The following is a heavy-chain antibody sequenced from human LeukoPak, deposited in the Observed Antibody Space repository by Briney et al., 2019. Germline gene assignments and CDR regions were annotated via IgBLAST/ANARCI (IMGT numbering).Heavy chain of an antibody. CDR1: GFTFRNYA. CDR3: VRNQWVEQYWYFDL. D-gene: IGHD1/OR15-1a*01. CDR2: INGADTTT. J-gene: IGHJ2*01. V-gene: IGHV3-23*01. Sequence: GGSLRLSCAASGFTFRNYAMSWVRQAPGKGLEWVSGINGADTTTLYADAVKGRFTISRDNSKNALSLQMNSLRAEDTAVYYCVRNQWVEQYWYFDLWGRGTLVTVSS.